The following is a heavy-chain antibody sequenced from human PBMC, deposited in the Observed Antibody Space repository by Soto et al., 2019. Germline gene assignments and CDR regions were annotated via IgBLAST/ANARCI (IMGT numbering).Heavy chain of an antibody. J-gene: IGHJ6*02. Sequence: SETLSLTCTPSAGSNSSHNWIFILPPTRNRLESLRYVYYSGSTNYNPSLKSRVTISVDTSKNQFSLKLSSVTAADTAVYCCARGITGDYYYYGMEVWGQGTTVTVSS. V-gene: IGHV4-59*11. CDR3: ARGITGDYYYYGMEV. CDR2: VYYSGST. D-gene: IGHD7-27*01. CDR1: AGSNSSHN.